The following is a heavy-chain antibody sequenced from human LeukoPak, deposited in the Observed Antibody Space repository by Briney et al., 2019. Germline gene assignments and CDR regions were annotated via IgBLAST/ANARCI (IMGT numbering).Heavy chain of an antibody. CDR3: SKGNGTYTPSDH. CDR2: ITPLVSTT. Sequence: EASVKVSCKASGGISHPYAIAWLRQAPGQGLEWMGGITPLVSTTVYARKLQGRVTFTADEATRTVYMELRSLSSDDTAIYYCSKGNGTYTPSDHWGQGTLVTVSS. D-gene: IGHD1-26*01. J-gene: IGHJ4*02. CDR1: GGISHPYA. V-gene: IGHV1-69*13.